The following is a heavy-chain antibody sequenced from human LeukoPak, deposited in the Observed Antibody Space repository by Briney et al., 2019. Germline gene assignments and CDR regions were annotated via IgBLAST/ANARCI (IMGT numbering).Heavy chain of an antibody. D-gene: IGHD2-2*02. V-gene: IGHV1-18*01. CDR3: ARVRVPAAIITWFDP. J-gene: IGHJ5*02. CDR2: ISAYNGNT. CDR1: GYTFTSYG. Sequence: ASVKVSCKASGYTFTSYGISWVRQAPGQGLEWMGWISAYNGNTNYAQKLQGRVTMTTDTSTSTAYMELSSLRSEDTAVYYCARVRVPAAIITWFDPWGQGTLVTVSS.